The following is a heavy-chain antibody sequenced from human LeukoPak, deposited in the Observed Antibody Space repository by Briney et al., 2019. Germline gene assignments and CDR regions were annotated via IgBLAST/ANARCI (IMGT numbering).Heavy chain of an antibody. V-gene: IGHV3-20*04. CDR2: ISDGGTT. Sequence: PGGSLRLSCAASGFTFNNYAFNWVRQPPGKGLEWVSGISDGGTTYYADSVKGRFTISRDNAKNSLYLQMNSLRAEDTAVYYCARDSRGGSPGENWFDPWGQGTLVTVSS. CDR1: GFTFNNYA. CDR3: ARDSRGGSPGENWFDP. D-gene: IGHD3-16*01. J-gene: IGHJ5*02.